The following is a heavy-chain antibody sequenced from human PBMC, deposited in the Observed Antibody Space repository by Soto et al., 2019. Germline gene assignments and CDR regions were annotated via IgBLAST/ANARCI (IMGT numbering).Heavy chain of an antibody. Sequence: ASVKVSCKASGYTFTGYYMHWVRQAPGQGLEWMGWINPNSGGTNYAQKFQGWVTMTRDTSISTAYMELSRLRSDDTAVYYCARDQGYCSSTSCHMAKRTDAFDIWGQ. CDR1: GYTFTGYY. D-gene: IGHD2-2*02. CDR3: ARDQGYCSSTSCHMAKRTDAFDI. J-gene: IGHJ3*02. CDR2: INPNSGGT. V-gene: IGHV1-2*04.